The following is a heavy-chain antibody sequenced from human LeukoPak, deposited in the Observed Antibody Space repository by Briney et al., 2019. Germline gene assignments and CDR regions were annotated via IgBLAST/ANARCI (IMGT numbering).Heavy chain of an antibody. V-gene: IGHV4-4*07. J-gene: IGHJ3*02. D-gene: IGHD3-22*01. CDR1: GGSISSYY. CDR2: IYTSGST. Sequence: SETLSLTCTVSGGSISSYYWSWIRQPAGKGLEWIGRIYTSGSTNYNPSLKSRVTMSVDTSKNQFSLKLSSVTAADTAVYYCARDMDYYDSSGYYSHAFDIWGQGTMVTVSS. CDR3: ARDMDYYDSSGYYSHAFDI.